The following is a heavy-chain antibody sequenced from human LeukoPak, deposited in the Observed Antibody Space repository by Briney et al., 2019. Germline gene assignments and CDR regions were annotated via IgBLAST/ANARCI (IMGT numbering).Heavy chain of an antibody. Sequence: GESLKISCKGSGYTFTGYWIGWVRQMPGKGLEWMGIIYPGDSDTRYSPSFQDQVTISADKSITTAYLQWSSLKASDTAMYYRARRGREVSWGQGTLVTVSS. CDR3: ARRGREVS. CDR1: GYTFTGYW. CDR2: IYPGDSDT. D-gene: IGHD1-26*01. V-gene: IGHV5-51*01. J-gene: IGHJ5*02.